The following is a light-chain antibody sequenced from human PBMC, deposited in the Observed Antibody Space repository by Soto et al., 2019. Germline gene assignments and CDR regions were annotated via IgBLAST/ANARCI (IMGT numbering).Light chain of an antibody. CDR2: DAS. CDR3: QQYDDLPIT. Sequence: DIQMTQSPSSLFASVGDRVTITCQASQDVSHFLNWYQKKPGKAPKVLIYDASNLQAGVPSRFSGRGSGTEFTFTISSLQPDDTGTYYSQQYDDLPITFGQGTRLEIK. CDR1: QDVSHF. J-gene: IGKJ5*01. V-gene: IGKV1-33*01.